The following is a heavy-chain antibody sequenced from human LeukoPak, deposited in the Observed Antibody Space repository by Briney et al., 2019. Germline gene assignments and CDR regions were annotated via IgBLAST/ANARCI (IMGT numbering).Heavy chain of an antibody. Sequence: GGSLRLSCTASGFTFSYFWMSWVRQAPGKGLEWVANINLDGTERHYVDSVKGRFTISRDNARKSLYLQMNSLRDEDTAVYYCARDNVGATPFDYWGQGTLVTVSS. J-gene: IGHJ4*02. CDR1: GFTFSYFW. CDR3: ARDNVGATPFDY. V-gene: IGHV3-7*05. D-gene: IGHD1-26*01. CDR2: INLDGTER.